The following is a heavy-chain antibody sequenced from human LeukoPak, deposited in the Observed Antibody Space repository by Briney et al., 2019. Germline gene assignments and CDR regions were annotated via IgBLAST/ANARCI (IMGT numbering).Heavy chain of an antibody. CDR1: GFTFSSYG. D-gene: IGHD6-13*01. CDR2: IRYDGSNK. CDR3: AKASYSSSWYFDGDFDY. J-gene: IGHJ4*02. Sequence: PGGSLRLSCAASGFTFSSYGMHWVRQAPGKGLEWVAFIRYDGSNKYYADSVKGRFTISRDNSKNTLYLQMNSLRAEDTAVYYCAKASYSSSWYFDGDFDYWGQGTLVTVSS. V-gene: IGHV3-30*02.